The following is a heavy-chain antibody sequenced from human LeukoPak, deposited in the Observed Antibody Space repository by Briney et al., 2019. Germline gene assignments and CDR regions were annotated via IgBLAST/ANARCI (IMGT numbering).Heavy chain of an antibody. CDR2: IDPSDSYT. D-gene: IGHD3-22*01. CDR3: ARLYYYDSSGYSD. V-gene: IGHV5-10-1*01. J-gene: IGHJ4*02. Sequence: GESLKISCKGSGDSFTSYWISWVRQMPGKGLEWMGRIDPSDSYTTYSPSFQGHVTIAADKSISTAYLQWSSLKASDTAMYYCARLYYYDSSGYSDWGQGTLVTVSS. CDR1: GDSFTSYW.